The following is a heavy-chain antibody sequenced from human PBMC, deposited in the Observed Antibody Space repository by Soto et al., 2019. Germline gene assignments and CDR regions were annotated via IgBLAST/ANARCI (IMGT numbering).Heavy chain of an antibody. CDR2: ISWNGESV. J-gene: IGHJ4*02. CDR1: GFNFDDYA. CDR3: VKDTYLLVGATHFDF. V-gene: IGHV3-9*01. D-gene: IGHD1-26*01. Sequence: AASGFNFDDYAMHWVRQPPGKGLEWVAGISWNGESVSYADSVKGRFTISRDNAKNSLSLHMASLRAEDTAFYYCVKDTYLLVGATHFDFWGQGARVTVSS.